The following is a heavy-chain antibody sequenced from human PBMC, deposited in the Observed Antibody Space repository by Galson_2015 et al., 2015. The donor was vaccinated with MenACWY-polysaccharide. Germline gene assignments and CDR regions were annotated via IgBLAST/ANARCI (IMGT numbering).Heavy chain of an antibody. D-gene: IGHD3-3*01. Sequence: LRLSCAASGFTFSNFWMSWVRQAPGTGLEWVSTISNSGITYYADSVKGRFTISRDNSKNTLHLQMSSLGAEDTALYYCVKDRGAIFGDSWGQGALVAVSS. J-gene: IGHJ4*02. CDR1: GFTFSNFW. CDR3: VKDRGAIFGDS. V-gene: IGHV3-23*01. CDR2: ISNSGIT.